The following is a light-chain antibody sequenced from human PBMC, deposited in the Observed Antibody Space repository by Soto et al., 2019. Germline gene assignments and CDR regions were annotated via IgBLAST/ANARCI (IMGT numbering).Light chain of an antibody. CDR3: QQRSNWPWTT. CDR1: ESVSIY. Sequence: EIVLTQSPATLSLSPGESATLSCRASESVSIYISWYQQKPAQAPRLLIYDASNRATGIPTRFSGSGSGTDFSLTISSPEPEDFAVYYCQQRSNWPWTTFGQGTRVELK. J-gene: IGKJ1*01. V-gene: IGKV3-11*01. CDR2: DAS.